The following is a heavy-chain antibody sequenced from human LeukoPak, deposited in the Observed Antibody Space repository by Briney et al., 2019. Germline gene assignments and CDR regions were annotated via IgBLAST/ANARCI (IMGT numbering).Heavy chain of an antibody. D-gene: IGHD2-2*01. CDR2: ISAYNGNT. CDR3: ARKSEGYCSSTSCYENWFDP. J-gene: IGHJ5*02. CDR1: GYTFTSYG. V-gene: IGHV1-18*01. Sequence: ASVKVSCKASGYTFTSYGISWVRQAPGQGLEWMAWISAYNGNTNYAQKLQGRVTMTTDTSTSTAYMELRSLRSDDTAVYYCARKSEGYCSSTSCYENWFDPWGQGTLVTVSS.